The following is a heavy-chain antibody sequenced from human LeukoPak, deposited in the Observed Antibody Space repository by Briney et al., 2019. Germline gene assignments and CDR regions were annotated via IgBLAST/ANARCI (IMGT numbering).Heavy chain of an antibody. CDR3: ARPVEMATINDAFDI. CDR1: GGSLSSSNW. V-gene: IGHV4-59*08. J-gene: IGHJ3*02. D-gene: IGHD5-24*01. CDR2: ISYSGST. Sequence: SETLSLTCAVSGGSLSSSNWWSWIRQPPGKGLEWIAYISYSGSTNYNPSLKSRVTISVDTSKNQFSLKLSSVTAADTAVYYCARPVEMATINDAFDIWGQGTLVTVSS.